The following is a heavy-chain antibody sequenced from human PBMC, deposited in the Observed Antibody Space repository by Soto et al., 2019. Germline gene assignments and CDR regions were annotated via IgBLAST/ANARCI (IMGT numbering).Heavy chain of an antibody. D-gene: IGHD3-22*01. V-gene: IGHV3-23*01. CDR2: ISGSGGST. CDR3: ANLKTTYYYDSSGYSNDY. Sequence: GGSLRLSCAASGFTFSSYAMSWFRQAPGKGLEWVSAISGSGGSTYYADSVKGRFTISRDNSKNTLYLQMNSLRAEDTAVYYCANLKTTYYYDSSGYSNDYWGQGTLVTVSS. J-gene: IGHJ4*02. CDR1: GFTFSSYA.